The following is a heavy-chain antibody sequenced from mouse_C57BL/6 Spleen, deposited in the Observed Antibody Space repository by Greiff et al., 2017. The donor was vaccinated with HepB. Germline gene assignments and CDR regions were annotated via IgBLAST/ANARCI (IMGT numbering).Heavy chain of an antibody. J-gene: IGHJ2*01. CDR2: IDPNSGGT. V-gene: IGHV1-72*01. CDR1: GYTFTSYW. D-gene: IGHD2-4*01. CDR3: ARGIYYDPCDY. Sequence: QVHLKQPGAELVKPGASVKLSCKASGYTFTSYWMHWVKQRPGRGLEWIGRIDPNSGGTKYNEKFKSKATLTVDKPSSTAYMQLSSLTSEDSAVYYCARGIYYDPCDYWGQGTTLTVSS.